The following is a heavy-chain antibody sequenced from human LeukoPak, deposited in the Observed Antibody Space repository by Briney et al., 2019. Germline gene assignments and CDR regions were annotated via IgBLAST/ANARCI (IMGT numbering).Heavy chain of an antibody. Sequence: GGSLRLSCPASGFSFSTYSMNWVRQAPGKGLEWVSYIVGSSSIIYYADSVKGRFTISRDNAKNSLYLQMDSLRAEDTAVYYCATDSPETAAFDYWGQGTLVTVSS. CDR3: ATDSPETAAFDY. D-gene: IGHD1-1*01. CDR1: GFSFSTYS. J-gene: IGHJ4*02. CDR2: IVGSSSII. V-gene: IGHV3-48*04.